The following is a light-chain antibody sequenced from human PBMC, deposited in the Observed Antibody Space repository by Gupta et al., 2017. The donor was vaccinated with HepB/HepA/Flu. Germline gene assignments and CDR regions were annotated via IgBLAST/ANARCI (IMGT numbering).Light chain of an antibody. CDR3: MQALQTPWT. J-gene: IGKJ1*01. CDR2: LGS. V-gene: IGKV2-28*01. CDR1: QSLLHSNGYNY. Sequence: EIVMTQSPLSLPVPSGEPASISCRSSQSLLHSNGYNYLDWYLQKPGQSPQLLIYLGSNRASGVPDRFSGSGSGTDFTLKISRVEAEDVGVYYCMQALQTPWTFGQGTKVEIK.